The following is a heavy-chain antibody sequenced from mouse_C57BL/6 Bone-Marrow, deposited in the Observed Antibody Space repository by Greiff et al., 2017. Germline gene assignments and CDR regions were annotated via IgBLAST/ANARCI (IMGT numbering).Heavy chain of an antibody. J-gene: IGHJ3*01. V-gene: IGHV1-64*01. CDR3: ARRRTDSNWFAY. Sequence: VQLQQPGAELVKPGASVKLSCKASGYTFTSYWMHWVKQRPGQGLEWIGMIHPNSGSTNYNEKFKSKATLTVDKSSSTAYMQLSSLTSEDSAVYYCARRRTDSNWFAYWGQGTLVTVSA. CDR2: IHPNSGST. CDR1: GYTFTSYW. D-gene: IGHD2-5*01.